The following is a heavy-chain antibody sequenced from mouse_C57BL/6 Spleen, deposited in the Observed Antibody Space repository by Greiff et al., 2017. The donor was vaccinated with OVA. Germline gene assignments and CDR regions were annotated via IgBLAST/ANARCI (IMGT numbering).Heavy chain of an antibody. CDR2: IDPEDGDT. CDR3: TPPMVTAMDY. CDR1: GFNIKDYY. Sequence: VHVKQSGAELVRPGASVKLSCTASGFNIKDYYMHWVKQRPEQGLEWIGRIDPEDGDTEYAPKFQGKATMTADTSSNTAYLQLSSLTSEDTAVYYCTPPMVTAMDYWGQGTSVTVSS. D-gene: IGHD2-2*01. V-gene: IGHV14-1*01. J-gene: IGHJ4*01.